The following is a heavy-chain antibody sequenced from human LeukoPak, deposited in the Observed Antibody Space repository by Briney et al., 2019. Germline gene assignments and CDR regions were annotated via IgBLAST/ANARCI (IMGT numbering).Heavy chain of an antibody. CDR2: IYYSEST. CDR3: ARGSRFGVVLLGFDY. J-gene: IGHJ4*02. V-gene: IGHV4-59*12. Sequence: SETLSLTCTVSGGSISSYYWSWIRQPPGKGLEWIGYIYYSESTNYNPSLKSRVTTSVDRSKNQFSLKLSSVTAADTAVYYCARGSRFGVVLLGFDYWGQGTLVTVSS. D-gene: IGHD3-3*01. CDR1: GGSISSYY.